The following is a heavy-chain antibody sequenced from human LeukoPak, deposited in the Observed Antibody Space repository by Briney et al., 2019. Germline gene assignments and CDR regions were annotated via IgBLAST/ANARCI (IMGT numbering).Heavy chain of an antibody. Sequence: ASVKVSCKASGYTFTSYGISWVRQAPGQGLEWMGTINPSGGSTNYAQKFQGRLTVTRDMSTSTVYMELSSLGSEDTAVYYCARDRGVLRYFDWLFEFDYWGQGTLVTVSS. D-gene: IGHD3-9*01. CDR1: GYTFTSYG. CDR2: INPSGGST. CDR3: ARDRGVLRYFDWLFEFDY. V-gene: IGHV1-46*01. J-gene: IGHJ4*02.